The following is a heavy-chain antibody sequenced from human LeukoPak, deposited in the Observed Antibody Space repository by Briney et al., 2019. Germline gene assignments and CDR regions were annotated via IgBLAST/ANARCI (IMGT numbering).Heavy chain of an antibody. CDR2: IYYSGST. V-gene: IGHV4-59*01. D-gene: IGHD5-12*01. Sequence: SETLSLTCTVSGGSISSYYWSWIRQPPGKGLEWIGYIYYSGSTNYNPSLKSRVTISVDTSKNQFSLKLSSVTAADTAVYYCARDRGGSGYYNWFEPWGQGTLVTVSS. CDR3: ARDRGGSGYYNWFEP. CDR1: GGSISSYY. J-gene: IGHJ5*02.